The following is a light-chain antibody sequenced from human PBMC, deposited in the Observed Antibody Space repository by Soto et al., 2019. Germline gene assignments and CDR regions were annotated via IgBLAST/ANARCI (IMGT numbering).Light chain of an antibody. Sequence: EIVLTQSPATLSVSQGERATLSCRASESVSNNLAWYQQKPGQAPRLLIYGASARATGIPVRFSGSGSGTEFTLTISSLQSEDFVVYYCQQYNKWPLTFGGGTKVEI. CDR1: ESVSNN. CDR2: GAS. CDR3: QQYNKWPLT. V-gene: IGKV3-15*01. J-gene: IGKJ4*01.